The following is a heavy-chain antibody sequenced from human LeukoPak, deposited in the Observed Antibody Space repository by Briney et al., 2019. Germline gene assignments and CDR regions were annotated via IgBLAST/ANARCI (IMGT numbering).Heavy chain of an antibody. CDR3: ARDWIRYCSSTSCYLSDY. V-gene: IGHV1-18*01. CDR2: ICAYNGNT. Sequence: ASVKVSCKASGYTFTSYGISWVRQAPGQGLEWMGWICAYNGNTNYAQKLQGRVTMTTDTSTSTAYMELRSLRSDDTAVYYCARDWIRYCSSTSCYLSDYWGQGTLVTVSS. J-gene: IGHJ4*02. CDR1: GYTFTSYG. D-gene: IGHD2-2*01.